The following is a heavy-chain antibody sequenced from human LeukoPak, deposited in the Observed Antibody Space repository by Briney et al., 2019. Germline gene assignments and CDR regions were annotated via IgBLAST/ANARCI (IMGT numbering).Heavy chain of an antibody. V-gene: IGHV4-39*07. J-gene: IGHJ3*02. CDR2: INHSGST. CDR3: AREGISGAFDI. Sequence: SETLSLTCTVSGGSISSGGYYWSWIRQPPGKGLEWIGEINHSGSTNYNPSLKSRVTISVDTSKNQFSLKLSSVTAADTAVYYCAREGISGAFDIWGQGTMVTVSS. D-gene: IGHD3-3*02. CDR1: GGSISSGGYY.